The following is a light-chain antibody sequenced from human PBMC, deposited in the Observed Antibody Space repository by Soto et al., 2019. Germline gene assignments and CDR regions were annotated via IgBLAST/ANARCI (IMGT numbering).Light chain of an antibody. CDR2: GAS. CDR3: QQYGSSLLT. J-gene: IGKJ4*01. Sequence: EIVLTQSPGTLSLSPGERATLSCRGSQSVNSNYLAWYQQKPGQAPRLLIYGASSRATGIPDRFSGSGSGTDFTLTISRLEPEDFAVYYCQQYGSSLLTFGGGTKVDIK. CDR1: QSVNSNY. V-gene: IGKV3-20*01.